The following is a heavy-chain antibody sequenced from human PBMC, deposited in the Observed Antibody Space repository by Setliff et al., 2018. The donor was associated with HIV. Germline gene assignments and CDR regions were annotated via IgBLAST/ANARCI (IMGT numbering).Heavy chain of an antibody. D-gene: IGHD3-22*01. CDR2: IFYSGST. CDR3: ARASTRIGYDSSGYPFDY. V-gene: IGHV4-59*12. J-gene: IGHJ4*02. CDR1: GGSISSYY. Sequence: PSETLSLTCTVSGGSISSYYWSWIRQPPGKGLEWIGYIFYSGSTYYNPSLKSRVTISVDTSKNQFSLKLSSVTAADTAVYYCARASTRIGYDSSGYPFDYWGQGTLVTVSS.